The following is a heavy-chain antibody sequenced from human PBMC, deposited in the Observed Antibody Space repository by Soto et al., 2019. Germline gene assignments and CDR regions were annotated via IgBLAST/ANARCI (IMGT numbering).Heavy chain of an antibody. CDR3: AKLAKQQLVQGWFDP. Sequence: VQLVESGGGVVQPGRSLRLSCATSGFTFSSYGMHWVRQAPGKGLEWVAVISYDGSNKYYADSVKGRFTISRDNSKNTLYLQMNSLRAEDTAVYYCAKLAKQQLVQGWFDPWGQGTLVTVSS. CDR1: GFTFSSYG. J-gene: IGHJ5*02. D-gene: IGHD6-13*01. V-gene: IGHV3-30*18. CDR2: ISYDGSNK.